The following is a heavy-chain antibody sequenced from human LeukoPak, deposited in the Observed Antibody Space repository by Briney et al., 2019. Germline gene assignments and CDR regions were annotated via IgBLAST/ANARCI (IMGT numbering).Heavy chain of an antibody. CDR2: INHSGST. J-gene: IGHJ4*02. Sequence: PSETLSLTCAVYGGSFSGYYWSWIRQPPGKGLEWIGEINHSGSTNYNPSLKSRVTISVDTSKNQFSLKLSSVTAADTAVYYCARGRGGFWGGYYLDYWGQGTLVTVSS. V-gene: IGHV4-34*01. D-gene: IGHD3-3*01. CDR3: ARGRGGFWGGYYLDY. CDR1: GGSFSGYY.